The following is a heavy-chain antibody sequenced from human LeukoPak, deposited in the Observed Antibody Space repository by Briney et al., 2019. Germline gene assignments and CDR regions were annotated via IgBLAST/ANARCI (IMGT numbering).Heavy chain of an antibody. J-gene: IGHJ4*02. CDR2: ISSSSSYI. CDR3: ARDYVTSCSSTSCYRGIGY. CDR1: GFTVSRNS. D-gene: IGHD2-2*01. V-gene: IGHV3-21*01. Sequence: GGSLRLSCEVSGFTVSRNSMNWVRQAPGKGLEWVSSISSSSSYIYYADSVKGRFTISRDNAKNSLYPQMNSLRAEDTAVYYCARDYVTSCSSTSCYRGIGYWGQGTLVTVSS.